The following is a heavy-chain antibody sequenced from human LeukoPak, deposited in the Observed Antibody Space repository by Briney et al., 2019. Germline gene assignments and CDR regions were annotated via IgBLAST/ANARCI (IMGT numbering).Heavy chain of an antibody. Sequence: SQTLSLTCTVSGGSFSGYYWSWIRQPPGKGLEWIGEINHSGSTNYNPSLKSRVTISVDTSKNQFSLKLSSVTAADTAVYYCARGLEKDIVVVPAEDWGQGTLVTVSS. J-gene: IGHJ4*02. CDR3: ARGLEKDIVVVPAED. CDR1: GGSFSGYY. CDR2: INHSGST. D-gene: IGHD2-2*01. V-gene: IGHV4-34*01.